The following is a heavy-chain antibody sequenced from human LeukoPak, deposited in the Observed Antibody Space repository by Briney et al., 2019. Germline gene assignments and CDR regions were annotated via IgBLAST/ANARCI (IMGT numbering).Heavy chain of an antibody. Sequence: SETLSLTCTVSGGSISSSSYYWGWIRQPPGKGLEWIGSIYYSGSTYYNPSLKSRVTISVDTSKNQFSLKLSSVTAADTAVYYCARGGGYSSGWYRPPYYFDYWGQGTLVTVSS. J-gene: IGHJ4*02. CDR1: GGSISSSSYY. D-gene: IGHD6-13*01. V-gene: IGHV4-39*01. CDR3: ARGGGYSSGWYRPPYYFDY. CDR2: IYYSGST.